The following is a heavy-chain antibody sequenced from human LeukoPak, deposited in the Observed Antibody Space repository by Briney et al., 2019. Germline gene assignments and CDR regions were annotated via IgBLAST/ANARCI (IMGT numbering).Heavy chain of an antibody. CDR3: ARVLEDCGGDCYPGGFDY. CDR1: GGSISSGGYY. D-gene: IGHD2-21*02. V-gene: IGHV4-31*03. CDR2: IYYSGST. J-gene: IGHJ4*02. Sequence: PSETLSLTCTVSGGSISSGGYYWSWIRQHPGKGLEWIGYIYYSGSTYYNPSLKSRVTISVDTSKNQFSLKLSSVTAADTAVYYCARVLEDCGGDCYPGGFDYGGQGTLVTISS.